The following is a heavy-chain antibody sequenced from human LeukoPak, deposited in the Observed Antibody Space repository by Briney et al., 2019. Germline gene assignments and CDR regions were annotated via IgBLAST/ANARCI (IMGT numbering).Heavy chain of an antibody. D-gene: IGHD3-10*01. V-gene: IGHV3-30*03. CDR1: GFTFSSYG. CDR2: ISYDGSNK. J-gene: IGHJ3*02. CDR3: TQGGSGSYYDAFDI. Sequence: PGGSLRLSCAASGFTFSSYGMHWVRQAPGKGLEWVAVISYDGSNKYYADSVKGRFTISRDNSKNTLYLQMNSLRAEDTAVYYCTQGGSGSYYDAFDIWGQGTMVTVSS.